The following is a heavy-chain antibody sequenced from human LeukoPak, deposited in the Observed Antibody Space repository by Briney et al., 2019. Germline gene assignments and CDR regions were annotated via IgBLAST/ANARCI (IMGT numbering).Heavy chain of an antibody. D-gene: IGHD2-2*01. Sequence: PGGSLRLSCAASGFNFDAYSMYWVRQAPGKGLEWVANIKQDGSDKYFVDSVKGRFTISRDNAKNSVYLQMNSLRAEDTAVYYCARYCSRTSCSVVRYFDYWGQGTLVTVSS. J-gene: IGHJ4*02. CDR3: ARYCSRTSCSVVRYFDY. CDR2: IKQDGSDK. V-gene: IGHV3-7*01. CDR1: GFNFDAYS.